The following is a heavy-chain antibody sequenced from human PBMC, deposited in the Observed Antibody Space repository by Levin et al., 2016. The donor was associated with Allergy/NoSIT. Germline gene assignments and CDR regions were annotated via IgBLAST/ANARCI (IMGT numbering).Heavy chain of an antibody. J-gene: IGHJ6*02. CDR3: ARGLGYSYGYWYPYYYYYGMDV. Sequence: WVRQAPGQGLEWMGWINPNSGGTNYAQKFQGRVTMTRDTSISTAYMELSRLRSDDTAVYYCARGLGYSYGYWYPYYYYYGMDVWGQGTTVTVSS. D-gene: IGHD5-18*01. V-gene: IGHV1-2*02. CDR2: INPNSGGT.